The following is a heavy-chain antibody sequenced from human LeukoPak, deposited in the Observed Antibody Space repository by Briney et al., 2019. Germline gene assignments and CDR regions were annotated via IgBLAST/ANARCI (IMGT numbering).Heavy chain of an antibody. J-gene: IGHJ4*02. Sequence: GESLKISCKGSGYLFTSYWIGWVRQLPGKGLEWMGIIYPGDSDTRYSPSFQGQVTISADKSISTAYLQWSSLKASDTAMYYCARHPPRYYDSSGYYSPYYFDYWGQGTLVTVSS. V-gene: IGHV5-51*01. CDR2: IYPGDSDT. D-gene: IGHD3-22*01. CDR1: GYLFTSYW. CDR3: ARHPPRYYDSSGYYSPYYFDY.